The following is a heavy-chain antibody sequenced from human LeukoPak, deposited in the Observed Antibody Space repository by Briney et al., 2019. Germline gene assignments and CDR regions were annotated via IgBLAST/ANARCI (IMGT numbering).Heavy chain of an antibody. J-gene: IGHJ4*02. CDR1: GGSFSGYY. Sequence: SETLSLTCAVYGGSFSGYYWSWIRQPPGKGLEWIGEINHSGSTNYNPSLKSRVTISVDTSKNQFSLKLSSVTAADTAVYYCARWGSGLDYWGQGTLVTVSS. CDR2: INHSGST. D-gene: IGHD7-27*01. CDR3: ARWGSGLDY. V-gene: IGHV4-34*01.